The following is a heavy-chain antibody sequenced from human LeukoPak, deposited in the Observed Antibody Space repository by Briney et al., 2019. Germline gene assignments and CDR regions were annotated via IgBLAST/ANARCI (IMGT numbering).Heavy chain of an antibody. CDR2: IYYSGTT. J-gene: IGHJ2*01. Sequence: SETLSLTCTVSGDSVNNNHYYWAWIRQPPGKGLEWIGSIYYSGTTYYKPSLGSRVTMSVDTSENQLSLKLTSVSAADTALYYCARNSPVYWNFDLWGRGTLVSVSS. V-gene: IGHV4-39*01. CDR1: GDSVNNNHYY. CDR3: ARNSPVYWNFDL. D-gene: IGHD2/OR15-2a*01.